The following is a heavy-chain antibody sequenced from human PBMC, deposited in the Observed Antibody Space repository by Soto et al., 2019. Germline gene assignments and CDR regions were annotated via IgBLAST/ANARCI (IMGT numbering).Heavy chain of an antibody. J-gene: IGHJ4*02. CDR1: GFTFSDHY. Sequence: PGGSLRLSCAASGFTFSDHYMGWVRQVPGKGLEWVGRSRNKANSYTTEYAASVKGRFTISRDDSTNSLFLQMNSLRTDDTAVYYCAKRLQYQLLFLFDYWGQGTLVTVSS. D-gene: IGHD2-2*01. V-gene: IGHV3-72*01. CDR3: AKRLQYQLLFLFDY. CDR2: SRNKANSYTT.